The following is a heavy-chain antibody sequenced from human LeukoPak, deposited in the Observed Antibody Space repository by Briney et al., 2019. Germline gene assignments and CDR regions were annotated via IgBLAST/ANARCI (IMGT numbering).Heavy chain of an antibody. CDR1: GFTFSSYA. CDR3: AKGLYGSGSYYDY. D-gene: IGHD3-10*01. Sequence: GGSLRLSCAASGFTFSSYAMHWVRQAPGKGLEWVAVISYDGSNKYYADSVKGRFTISRDNSKNTLYLQMNSLRAEDTAVYYCAKGLYGSGSYYDYWGQGTLVTVFS. CDR2: ISYDGSNK. J-gene: IGHJ4*02. V-gene: IGHV3-30-3*01.